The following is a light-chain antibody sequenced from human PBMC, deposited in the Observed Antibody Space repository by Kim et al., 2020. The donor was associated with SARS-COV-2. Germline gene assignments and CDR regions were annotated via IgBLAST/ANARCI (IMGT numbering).Light chain of an antibody. CDR3: SSYTSSDSYV. CDR2: DVS. V-gene: IGLV2-14*03. Sequence: GQSVTLSCTGTSSDVGGYNYVSWDQQHPGKAPKLMIYDVSNRPSGVSNRFSGSKSGNTASLAISGLQAEDEADYYCSSYTSSDSYVFGTGTKVTVL. CDR1: SSDVGGYNY. J-gene: IGLJ1*01.